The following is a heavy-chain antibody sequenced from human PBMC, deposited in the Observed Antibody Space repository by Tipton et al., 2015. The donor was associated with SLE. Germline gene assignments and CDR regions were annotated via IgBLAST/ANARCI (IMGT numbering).Heavy chain of an antibody. CDR2: IYSDGSGT. V-gene: IGHV3-53*01. Sequence: QLVQSGGGLVQPGGSLRLSCAASGFTVSNNYMSWVRQAPGKGLEWVSVIYSDGSGTYYADSVKGRFTISRDNSKNTLYLQMNSLRAEDTAVYYCARGGAITMGQGEVDYWGQGTLVTVSS. CDR3: ARGGAITMGQGEVDY. CDR1: GFTVSNNY. J-gene: IGHJ4*02. D-gene: IGHD3-10*01.